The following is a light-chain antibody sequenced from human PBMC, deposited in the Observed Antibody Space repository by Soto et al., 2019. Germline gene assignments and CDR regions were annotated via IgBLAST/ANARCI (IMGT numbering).Light chain of an antibody. CDR1: QSVTSNY. Sequence: EIVLTQSPGTLSLSLGERATLSFRAIQSVTSNYIAWYQQKPGQAPRLLIYGASSRATGIPDRFSGSGSGTDFTLTISRLEPEDFAVYYCQQYGSSPGITFGQGTRLEIK. J-gene: IGKJ5*01. V-gene: IGKV3-20*01. CDR2: GAS. CDR3: QQYGSSPGIT.